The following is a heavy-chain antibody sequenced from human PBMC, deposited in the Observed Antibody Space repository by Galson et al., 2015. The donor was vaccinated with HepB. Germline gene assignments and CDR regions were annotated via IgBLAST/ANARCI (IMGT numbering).Heavy chain of an antibody. D-gene: IGHD6-13*01. CDR2: ISAFNGNT. J-gene: IGHJ5*02. CDR3: ARHPVPQSSRWHAEGDWLDP. V-gene: IGHV1-18*01. Sequence: SVKVSCKASGYRFSNYAFSWVRQAPGQGLEWMGWISAFNGNTESAQKFQGRVTMTTNTSTATAYMELWSLTYDDTAVYYCARHPVPQSSRWHAEGDWLDPGGQGTLGAVAS. CDR1: GYRFSNYA.